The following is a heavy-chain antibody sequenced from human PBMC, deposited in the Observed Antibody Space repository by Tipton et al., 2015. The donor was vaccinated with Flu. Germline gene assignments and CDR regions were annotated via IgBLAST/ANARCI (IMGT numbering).Heavy chain of an antibody. CDR2: IYYIGST. Sequence: TLSLTCIVSGGPISSGGDYWSWIRQHPGKGLEWIGHIYYIGSTYYNPSLKSRVTISVDTSKNQFSLKLSSVTAADTAVYYCARTVYDYVWGSYRPFDYWGQGTLVTVSS. CDR3: ARTVYDYVWGSYRPFDY. D-gene: IGHD3-16*02. CDR1: GGPISSGGDY. J-gene: IGHJ4*02. V-gene: IGHV4-31*03.